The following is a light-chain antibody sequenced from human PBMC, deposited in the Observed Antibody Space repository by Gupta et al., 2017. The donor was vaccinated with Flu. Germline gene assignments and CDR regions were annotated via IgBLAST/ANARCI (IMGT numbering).Light chain of an antibody. CDR2: DVT. V-gene: IGLV2-14*03. CDR3: SSDTSTNTFYV. CDR1: SSAVGRSNP. Sequence: QSALTQPASVSGSPGQSITISCAGTSSAVGRSNPVSWFQQHPGKAPKLIVYDVTNRPSGVSSRFSGSKSGTTASLTISGLEAEDEGDYFCSSDTSTNTFYVFGTGTKVTVL. J-gene: IGLJ1*01.